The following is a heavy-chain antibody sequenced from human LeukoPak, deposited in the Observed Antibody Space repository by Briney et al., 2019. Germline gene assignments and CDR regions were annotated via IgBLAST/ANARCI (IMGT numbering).Heavy chain of an antibody. J-gene: IGHJ4*02. V-gene: IGHV1-2*02. CDR3: AREGKLTVAGNNFDY. D-gene: IGHD4-23*01. CDR1: GYTFTGYY. CDR2: INPNSGGT. Sequence: GASVKVSCKASGYTFTGYYMHWVRQAPGQGLEWMGWINPNSGGTDYAQKFQGRVTMTRDTSISTAHMELSRLRSDDTAVYYCAREGKLTVAGNNFDYWGQGTPVTVSS.